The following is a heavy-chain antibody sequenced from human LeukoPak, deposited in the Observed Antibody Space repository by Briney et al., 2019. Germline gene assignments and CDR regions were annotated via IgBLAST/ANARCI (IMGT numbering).Heavy chain of an antibody. CDR2: IYYSGST. CDR3: ARGEMVYAIRY. J-gene: IGHJ4*02. Sequence: SETLSLTCTVSGGSISSYYWSWIRQPPGKGLEWIGYIYYSGSTNYNPSLMSRVTISVDTSKNQFSLKLSSVTAADTAVYYCARGEMVYAIRYWGQGTLVTVSS. CDR1: GGSISSYY. V-gene: IGHV4-59*01. D-gene: IGHD2-8*01.